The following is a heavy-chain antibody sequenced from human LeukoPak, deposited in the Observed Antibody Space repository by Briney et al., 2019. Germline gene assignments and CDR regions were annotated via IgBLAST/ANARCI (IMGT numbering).Heavy chain of an antibody. J-gene: IGHJ4*02. D-gene: IGHD4-23*01. V-gene: IGHV4-30-4*08. CDR3: ARDPAYGGNPGFDY. Sequence: SETLSLTCTVSGGSISSGDYYWSWIRQPPGKGLEWIGYIYYSGSTYYNPSLKSRVTISVDTSKNQFSLKLSSVTAADTAVYYCARDPAYGGNPGFDYWGRGTLVTVSS. CDR1: GGSISSGDYY. CDR2: IYYSGST.